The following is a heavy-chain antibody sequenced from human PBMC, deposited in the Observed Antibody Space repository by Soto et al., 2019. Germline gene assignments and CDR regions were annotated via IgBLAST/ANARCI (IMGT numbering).Heavy chain of an antibody. Sequence: GGSLGLCCEASRFSFSCVSMNWVRQIPGKGLEWVASISSGSSDTWYADSVKGRFIISRDNAQNSLFLQMNTLRPEDTAMYYCARVAYWGPGTQVTVS. V-gene: IGHV3-21*01. J-gene: IGHJ4*02. CDR2: ISSGSSDT. CDR1: RFSFSCVS. CDR3: ARVAY.